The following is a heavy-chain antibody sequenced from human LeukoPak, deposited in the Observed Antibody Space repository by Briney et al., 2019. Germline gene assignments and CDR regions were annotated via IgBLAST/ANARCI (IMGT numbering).Heavy chain of an antibody. CDR2: IKQDGSEK. J-gene: IGHJ3*02. Sequence: GGSLRLSCAASGFIFSSYWMSWVRQAPGKGLEWVANIKQDGSEKYYVDSVKGRFTISRDNAKNSLYLQMNSLRAEDTAVYYCARVKFAAFDIWGQGTMATVSS. V-gene: IGHV3-7*01. CDR3: ARVKFAAFDI. CDR1: GFIFSSYW.